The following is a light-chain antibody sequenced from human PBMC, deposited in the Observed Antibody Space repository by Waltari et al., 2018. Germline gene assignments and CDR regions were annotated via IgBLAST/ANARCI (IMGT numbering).Light chain of an antibody. CDR3: AAWDDSLKGVV. CDR2: SNN. J-gene: IGLJ2*01. Sequence: QSVLTQPPSASGTPGQKITISCSGSTSNIGSNTVEWYQQLPGTAPKLLMYSNNLRPSGVPERFYGSKSGSSASLAIFGLQSEDDADYYCAAWDDSLKGVVFGGGTKVTVL. CDR1: TSNIGSNT. V-gene: IGLV1-44*01.